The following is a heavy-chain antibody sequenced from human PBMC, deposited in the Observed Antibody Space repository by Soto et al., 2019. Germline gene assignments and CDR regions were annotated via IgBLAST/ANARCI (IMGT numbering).Heavy chain of an antibody. CDR2: ISGSGGST. CDR3: AKGEQSIAAAGTADAFDI. D-gene: IGHD6-13*01. Sequence: LRLSCAASGFTFSSYAMSWVRQAPGKGLEWVSAISGSGGSTYYADSVKGRFTISRDNSKNTLYLQMNSLRAEDTAVYYCAKGEQSIAAAGTADAFDIWGQGTMVTVSS. CDR1: GFTFSSYA. V-gene: IGHV3-23*01. J-gene: IGHJ3*02.